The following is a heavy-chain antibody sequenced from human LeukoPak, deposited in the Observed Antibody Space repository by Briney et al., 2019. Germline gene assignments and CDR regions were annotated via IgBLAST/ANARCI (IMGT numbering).Heavy chain of an antibody. Sequence: PGGSLRLSCAASGFTFDDYAMHWVRQAPGKGLEWVSGISWNSGSIGCADSVKGRFTISRDNAKNSLYLQMNSLRAEDTALYYCAKGPTIAVAADWYFDLWGRGTLVTVSS. D-gene: IGHD6-19*01. CDR2: ISWNSGSI. CDR3: AKGPTIAVAADWYFDL. J-gene: IGHJ2*01. V-gene: IGHV3-9*01. CDR1: GFTFDDYA.